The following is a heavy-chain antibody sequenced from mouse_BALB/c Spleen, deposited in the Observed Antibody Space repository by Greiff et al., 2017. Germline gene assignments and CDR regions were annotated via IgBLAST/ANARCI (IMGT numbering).Heavy chain of an antibody. Sequence: EVHLVESGGGLVKPGGSLKLSCAASGFAFSSYDMSWVRQTPEKRLEWVAYISSGGGSTYYPDTVKGRFTIARDNATNTLYLQMSSLKSEDTAMYDCARRYMMRDDFDYWGQGTTLTVSS. D-gene: IGHD2-3*01. CDR2: ISSGGGST. J-gene: IGHJ2*01. CDR1: GFAFSSYD. V-gene: IGHV5-12-1*01. CDR3: ARRYMMRDDFDY.